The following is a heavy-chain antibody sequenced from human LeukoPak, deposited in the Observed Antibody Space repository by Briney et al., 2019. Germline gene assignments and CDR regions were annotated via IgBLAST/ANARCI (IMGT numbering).Heavy chain of an antibody. D-gene: IGHD3-3*01. CDR2: IYTSGST. V-gene: IGHV4-61*02. Sequence: PSQTLSLTCTVSGGSISSGSYYWSWIRQPAGKGLEWIGRIYTSGSTNYNPSLKSRVTISVDTSKNQFSLKLSSVTAADTAVYYCARDPNYDFWSGYYVSDAFDIWGQGTMVTVSS. CDR3: ARDPNYDFWSGYYVSDAFDI. CDR1: GGSISSGSYY. J-gene: IGHJ3*02.